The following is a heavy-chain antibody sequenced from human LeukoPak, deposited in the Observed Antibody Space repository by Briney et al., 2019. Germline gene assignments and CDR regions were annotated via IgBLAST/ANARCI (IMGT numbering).Heavy chain of an antibody. J-gene: IGHJ4*02. CDR1: GFTFGPYW. Sequence: GGSLRLSCAASGFTFGPYWMHWVRQAPGKGLVWVSRINNDGSSISYADSVKGRFTISRDNAKNTLYLQMNSLSAEDTALYYCARVDTDTSGYYFDYWGQGTLVTVSS. CDR2: INNDGSSI. D-gene: IGHD6-19*01. CDR3: ARVDTDTSGYYFDY. V-gene: IGHV3-74*01.